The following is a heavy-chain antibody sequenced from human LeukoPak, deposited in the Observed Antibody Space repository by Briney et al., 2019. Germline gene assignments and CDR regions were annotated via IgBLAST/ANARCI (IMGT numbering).Heavy chain of an antibody. V-gene: IGHV4-34*01. CDR1: GGSFSGYY. CDR3: ARGQRRWLQLYAFDI. D-gene: IGHD5-24*01. CDR2: TNHSGST. Sequence: SETLSLTCAVYGGSFSGYYWSWIRQPPGKGLEWIGETNHSGSTNYNPSLKSRVTISVDTSKNQFSLKLSSVTAADTAVYYCARGQRRWLQLYAFDIWGQGTMVTVSS. J-gene: IGHJ3*02.